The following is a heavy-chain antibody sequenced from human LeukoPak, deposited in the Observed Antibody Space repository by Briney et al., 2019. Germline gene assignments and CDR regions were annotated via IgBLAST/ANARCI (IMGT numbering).Heavy chain of an antibody. D-gene: IGHD3-10*01. J-gene: IGHJ4*02. CDR2: IYSGGST. V-gene: IGHV3-53*01. CDR1: GFTVSSNY. CDR3: AIMGRYYGSGSYRESTYFDY. Sequence: GGSLRLSCAASGFTVSSNYMSWVRQAPGKGLEWVSVIYSGGSTYYADSVKGRFTISRDNSKNTLYLQMNSLRAEDTAVYYCAIMGRYYGSGSYRESTYFDYWGQGTLVTVSS.